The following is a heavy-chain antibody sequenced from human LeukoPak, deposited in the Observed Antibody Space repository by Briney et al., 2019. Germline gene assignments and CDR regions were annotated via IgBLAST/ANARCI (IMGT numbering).Heavy chain of an antibody. CDR2: INRDGSEQ. CDR3: AKVGAWELQRVFEN. D-gene: IGHD1-26*01. CDR1: GFTFSSYW. Sequence: GSLRLSCEVSGFTFSSYWMTWARHIPGKGLEWVANINRDGSEQHYVESVKGRFTIPRDNGRNSLYLQMDSLRVDDTAVYYCAKVGAWELQRVFENWGQGTLVTVSS. J-gene: IGHJ4*02. V-gene: IGHV3-7*01.